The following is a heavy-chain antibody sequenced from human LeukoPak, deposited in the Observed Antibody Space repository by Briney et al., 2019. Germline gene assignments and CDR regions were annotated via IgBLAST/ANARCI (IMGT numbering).Heavy chain of an antibody. CDR2: INPNSGGT. D-gene: IGHD3-3*01. V-gene: IGHV1-2*02. Sequence: ASVKVSCKASGYTFTGYYMHWVRQAPGQGLEWMGWINPNSGGTNYAQKFQGRVTMTRDTSISTAYMELSRLRSDDTAVYYCARSPNKSYDFWSGYYLLDYWGQGTLVTVSS. J-gene: IGHJ4*02. CDR1: GYTFTGYY. CDR3: ARSPNKSYDFWSGYYLLDY.